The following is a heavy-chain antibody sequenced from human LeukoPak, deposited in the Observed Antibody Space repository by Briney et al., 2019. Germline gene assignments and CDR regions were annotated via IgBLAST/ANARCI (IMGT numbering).Heavy chain of an antibody. CDR2: IYHSGST. J-gene: IGHJ4*02. CDR3: ASLTDYGTFDY. Sequence: PSETLSLTCTVSGGSISSYYWGWIRQPPGKGLEWIGSIYHSGSTYYNPSLKSRVTISVDTSKNQFSLKLSSVTAADTAVYYCASLTDYGTFDYWGQGTLVTVSS. V-gene: IGHV4-38-2*02. CDR1: GGSISSYY. D-gene: IGHD4-17*01.